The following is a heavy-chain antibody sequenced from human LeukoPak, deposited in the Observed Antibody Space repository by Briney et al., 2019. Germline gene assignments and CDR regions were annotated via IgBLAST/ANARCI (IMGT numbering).Heavy chain of an antibody. V-gene: IGHV4-34*01. D-gene: IGHD2-2*01. CDR1: GGSFSGYY. Sequence: SETLSLTCAVYGGSFSGYYWSWIRQPPGKGLEWIGEINHSGSTNYNPSLKSRVTISVDTSKNQFSLKLSSVTAADTAVYYCARLVPAAIPFDYWGQGTLVIVSS. CDR2: INHSGST. CDR3: ARLVPAAIPFDY. J-gene: IGHJ4*02.